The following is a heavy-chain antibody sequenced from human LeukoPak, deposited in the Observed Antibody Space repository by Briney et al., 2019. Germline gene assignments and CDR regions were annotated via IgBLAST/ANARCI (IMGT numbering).Heavy chain of an antibody. CDR3: ARGCGSYISLCY. V-gene: IGHV4-59*01. Sequence: SETLSLTCTVSGGSISSYYWSWLRQPPGKGLEWIGYIYYSGSTNYNPSLKSRVTISVDTSKNQFSLKLSSVTAADTAVYYCARGCGSYISLCYWGQGTLVTVSS. D-gene: IGHD1-26*01. J-gene: IGHJ4*02. CDR2: IYYSGST. CDR1: GGSISSYY.